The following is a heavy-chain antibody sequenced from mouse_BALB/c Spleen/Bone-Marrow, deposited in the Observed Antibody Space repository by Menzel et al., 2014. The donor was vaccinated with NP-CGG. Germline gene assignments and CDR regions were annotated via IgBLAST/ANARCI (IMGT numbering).Heavy chain of an antibody. V-gene: IGHV14-3*02. Sequence: VQLKESGAELVKPWASVKLSCTASGFNIKDTYMHWVKQRPEQGLEWIGRIDPANGNTKYDPKFQGKATITADTSSNTAYLPLRSLTSEDTAVYYCARYDYGVYFDYRGQGTTLTVSS. J-gene: IGHJ2*01. CDR2: IDPANGNT. CDR1: GFNIKDTY. CDR3: ARYDYGVYFDY. D-gene: IGHD2-4*01.